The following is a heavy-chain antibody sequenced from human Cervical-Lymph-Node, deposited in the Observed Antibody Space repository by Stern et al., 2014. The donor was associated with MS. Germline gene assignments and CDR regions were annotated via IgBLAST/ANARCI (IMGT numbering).Heavy chain of an antibody. J-gene: IGHJ6*02. CDR1: GGSITSYY. D-gene: IGHD3-16*01. CDR3: ARDWPGGGYYGMDV. V-gene: IGHV4-59*01. Sequence: QLQLQESGPGLVRPSETLSLTCTVSGGSITSYYWNLIRHPPGKGLEWIGHIFHSGSTNYNPSLKSRVTISVDTSKNQFSLRVTSVTAADTAVYFCARDWPGGGYYGMDVWGQGTTVTVSS. CDR2: IFHSGST.